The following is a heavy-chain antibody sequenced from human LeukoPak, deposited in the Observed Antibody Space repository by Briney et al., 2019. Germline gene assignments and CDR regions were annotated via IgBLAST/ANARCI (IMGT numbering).Heavy chain of an antibody. CDR3: ARDRLYLMVYAIEGDGMDV. J-gene: IGHJ6*02. D-gene: IGHD2-8*01. Sequence: GGSLRLSCAASGFTFSSYEMNWSPKPQGKGRNGFYNIISSGGTIYYADSVKGRFTISRDNAKNSLYLQMNSLRAEDTAVYYCARDRLYLMVYAIEGDGMDVWGQGTTVTVSS. CDR2: IISSGGTI. CDR1: GFTFSSYE. V-gene: IGHV3-48*03.